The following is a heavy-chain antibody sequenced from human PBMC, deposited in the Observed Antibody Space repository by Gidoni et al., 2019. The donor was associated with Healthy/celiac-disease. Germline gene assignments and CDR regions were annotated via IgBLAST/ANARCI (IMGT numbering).Heavy chain of an antibody. D-gene: IGHD5-18*01. CDR2: ISYDGSNK. CDR1: GFTFSSYA. V-gene: IGHV3-30-3*01. Sequence: QVQLVESGGGVVQPGRSLSISCAASGFTFSSYAMHWGRQAPGKGLEWVAVISYDGSNKYYADYVKGRFTISRDNSKNTLYLQMNSLRAEDTAVYYCARGVYSYGYYYYYGMDVWGQGTTVTVSS. CDR3: ARGVYSYGYYYYYGMDV. J-gene: IGHJ6*02.